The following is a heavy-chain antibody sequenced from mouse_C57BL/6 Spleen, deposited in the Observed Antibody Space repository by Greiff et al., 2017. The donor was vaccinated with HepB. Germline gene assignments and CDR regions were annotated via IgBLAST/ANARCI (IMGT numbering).Heavy chain of an antibody. CDR2: IDPSDSET. CDR1: GYTFTSYW. V-gene: IGHV1-52*01. D-gene: IGHD2-10*02. J-gene: IGHJ4*01. CDR3: ARRRYGNYDAMDY. Sequence: VQLQQSGAELVRPGSSVKLSCKASGYTFTSYWMHWVKQRPIQGLEWIGNIDPSDSETHYNQKFKDKATLTVDKSSSTAYMQLSSLTSEDSAVYYCARRRYGNYDAMDYWGQGTSVTVAS.